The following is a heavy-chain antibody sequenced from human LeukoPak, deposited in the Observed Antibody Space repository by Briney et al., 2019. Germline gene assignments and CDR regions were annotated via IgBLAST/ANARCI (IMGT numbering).Heavy chain of an antibody. J-gene: IGHJ4*02. D-gene: IGHD3-22*01. V-gene: IGHV4-4*07. CDR1: GDSISSYF. Sequence: SETLSLTCTVSGDSISSYFWTWIRQPAGKGLEWIGRIYTSGTSNYNPSLKSRVTMSIDTPKNHFSLNLSSVTAADTAVYYCARDSAYYYDSSGSFSYFDYWGQGTLVTVSS. CDR2: IYTSGTS. CDR3: ARDSAYYYDSSGSFSYFDY.